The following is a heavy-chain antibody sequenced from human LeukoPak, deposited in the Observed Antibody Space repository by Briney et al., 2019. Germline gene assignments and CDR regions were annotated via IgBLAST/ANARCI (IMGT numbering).Heavy chain of an antibody. J-gene: IGHJ4*02. CDR1: GGSISSYY. CDR3: AREEVAGIDY. CDR2: TYYSGST. D-gene: IGHD6-19*01. Sequence: SETLSLTCTVSGGSISSYYWSWTRQPPGKGLEWIGYTYYSGSTNYNPSLRSRVTISVDTSKNQFSLKLSSVTAADTAVYYCAREEVAGIDYWGQGTLVTVSS. V-gene: IGHV4-59*01.